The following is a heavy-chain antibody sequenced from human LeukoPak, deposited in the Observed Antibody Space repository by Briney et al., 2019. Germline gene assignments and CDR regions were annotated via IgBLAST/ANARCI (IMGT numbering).Heavy chain of an antibody. CDR1: GFTSSSYW. V-gene: IGHV3-7*01. D-gene: IGHD3-3*01. CDR2: IKQDGSEK. CDR3: AKDGASRYDFWSGYFASYYYYYYMDV. Sequence: PGGSLRVSCAASGFTSSSYWMSWVRQAPGKGLEWVANIKQDGSEKYYVDSVKGRFTISRDNAKNTLYLQMNSLRAEDTAVYYCAKDGASRYDFWSGYFASYYYYYYMDVWGKGTTVTVSS. J-gene: IGHJ6*03.